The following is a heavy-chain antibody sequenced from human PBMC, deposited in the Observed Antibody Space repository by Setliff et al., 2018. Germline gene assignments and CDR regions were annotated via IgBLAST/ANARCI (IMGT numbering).Heavy chain of an antibody. D-gene: IGHD6-19*01. J-gene: IGHJ1*01. CDR3: VRDSSADYYDNDYFKY. CDR2: IRSKADSYAT. V-gene: IGHV3-73*01. CDR1: GFTFSGSA. Sequence: PGGSLRLSCAASGFTFSGSAVYWVRQASGRGLEWVGRIRSKADSYATAYAASVKARFTISRDNSKNTLYLQMNILRPEDTALYYCVRDSSADYYDNDYFKYWGQGALVTVSS.